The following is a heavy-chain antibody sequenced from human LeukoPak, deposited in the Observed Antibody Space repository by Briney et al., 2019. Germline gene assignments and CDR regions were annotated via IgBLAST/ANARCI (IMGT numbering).Heavy chain of an antibody. J-gene: IGHJ5*02. CDR2: IYYSGST. V-gene: IGHV4-59*08. Sequence: SETLXLTCTVSGGSISSYYWSWIRQPPGKGLEWIGYIYYSGSTNYNPSLKSRVTISVDTSKNQFSLKLSSVTAADTAVYYCARFYGYSSSYRWFDPWGQGTLVTVSS. CDR1: GGSISSYY. CDR3: ARFYGYSSSYRWFDP. D-gene: IGHD6-13*01.